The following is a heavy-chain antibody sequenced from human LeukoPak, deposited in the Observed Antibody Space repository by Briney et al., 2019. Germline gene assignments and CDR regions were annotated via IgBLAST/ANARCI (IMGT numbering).Heavy chain of an antibody. D-gene: IGHD5-24*01. V-gene: IGHV3-30*19. CDR3: ARGDRDGYNHPDY. J-gene: IGHJ4*02. CDR2: ISYDGSNK. CDR1: GFTLRGYG. Sequence: GGSLRLSCAASGFTLRGYGMHWVRQAPGKGLEWVAVISYDGSNKYYADSVKGRFTISRDNSKNTLYLQMNSLRAEDTAVYYCARGDRDGYNHPDYWGQGTLVTVSS.